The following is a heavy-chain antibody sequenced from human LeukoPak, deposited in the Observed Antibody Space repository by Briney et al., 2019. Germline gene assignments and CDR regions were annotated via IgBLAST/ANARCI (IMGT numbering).Heavy chain of an antibody. V-gene: IGHV3-21*01. CDR2: ITSSSSYI. CDR1: GFTFSSYT. D-gene: IGHD5-24*01. CDR3: ARVLDGYNLFDY. Sequence: GGSLRLSCAASGFTFSSYTMNWVRQAPGKGLEWVSSITSSSSYIYYADSVKGRFTISRDNAKNSLCLQMNSLRAEDTAVYYCARVLDGYNLFDYWGQGTLVTVSS. J-gene: IGHJ4*02.